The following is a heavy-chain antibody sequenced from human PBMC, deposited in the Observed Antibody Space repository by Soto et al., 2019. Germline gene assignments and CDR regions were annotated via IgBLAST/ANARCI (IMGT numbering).Heavy chain of an antibody. V-gene: IGHV4-59*01. Sequence: QVQLQESGPGLVKPSETLSLTCTVSGGSISPYYWSWIRQPPGKGLEWMGYIYYSGNTNYNPSLERRVTISVDTSRNQFSLKLTSVTAADTAVYYGARKGAAASYSHYYMDVWGRGTTVTVSS. CDR1: GGSISPYY. J-gene: IGHJ6*03. CDR2: IYYSGNT. CDR3: ARKGAAASYSHYYMDV. D-gene: IGHD6-13*01.